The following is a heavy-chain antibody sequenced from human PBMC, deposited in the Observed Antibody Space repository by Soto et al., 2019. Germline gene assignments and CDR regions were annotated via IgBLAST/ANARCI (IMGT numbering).Heavy chain of an antibody. V-gene: IGHV4-59*08. CDR3: AKSRGWYDY. D-gene: IGHD6-19*01. CDR2: ISDRGST. J-gene: IGHJ4*02. Sequence: TSETLSLTCTVSGVSISSSFWAWIRQPPGKGLEWIGYISDRGSTDYNPSLKSRVTISGDTSKNQFSLNLTSVTAADTAVYYCAKSRGWYDYWGQGTQVTVSS. CDR1: GVSISSSF.